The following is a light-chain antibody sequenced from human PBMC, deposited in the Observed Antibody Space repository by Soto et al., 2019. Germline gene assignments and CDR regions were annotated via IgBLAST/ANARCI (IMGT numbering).Light chain of an antibody. Sequence: QSALTQPPSASGSPGQSVAISCTGTSSDVGGYNYVSLYQQHPGKAPKLMSYEVTKRPSGVPDRFSGSKSGNTASLTVSGLQAEDEAHYYCSSYAGSSNVFGTGTKLTV. J-gene: IGLJ1*01. CDR3: SSYAGSSNV. CDR2: EVT. CDR1: SSDVGGYNY. V-gene: IGLV2-8*01.